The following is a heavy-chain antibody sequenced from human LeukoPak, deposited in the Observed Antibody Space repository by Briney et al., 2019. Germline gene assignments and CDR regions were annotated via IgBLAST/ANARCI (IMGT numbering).Heavy chain of an antibody. CDR1: GYTFTSYD. CDR3: ARGSGLTIFGVVIPAIDY. V-gene: IGHV1-8*01. Sequence: GASVKVSCKASGYTFTSYDINRVRQATGQGLEWMGWMNPNSGNTGYAQKFQGRVTMTRNTSISTAYMELSSLRSEDTAVYYCARGSGLTIFGVVIPAIDYWGQGTLVTVSS. J-gene: IGHJ4*02. D-gene: IGHD3-3*01. CDR2: MNPNSGNT.